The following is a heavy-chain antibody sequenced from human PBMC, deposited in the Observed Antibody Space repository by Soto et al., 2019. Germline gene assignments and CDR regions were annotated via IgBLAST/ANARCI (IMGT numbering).Heavy chain of an antibody. CDR3: ARSSGSYYYYYGMDV. J-gene: IGHJ6*02. D-gene: IGHD1-26*01. CDR1: GYSISSGYY. CDR2: IYHSGST. Sequence: SETLSLTCAVSGYSISSGYYLVWIRHPPGKGLEWIGSIYHSGSTYYNPSLKSRVTISVDTSKNQFSLKLSSVTAADTAVYYCARSSGSYYYYYGMDVWGQGTTVTVSS. V-gene: IGHV4-38-2*01.